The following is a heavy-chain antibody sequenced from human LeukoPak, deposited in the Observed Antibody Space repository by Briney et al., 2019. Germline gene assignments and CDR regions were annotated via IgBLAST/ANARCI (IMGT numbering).Heavy chain of an antibody. Sequence: SETLTLTCTVSGGAFRSGSYYWSWIRQPPGQGLEWIEYIHYSGSTKYNPSLKSRVTMSVDTSTNQFSLKVTSVTAADTAIYTCTRTKYGDYDWFAPSSQGTLLTVSS. J-gene: IGHJ5*02. CDR2: IHYSGST. CDR1: GGAFRSGSYY. D-gene: IGHD4-17*01. V-gene: IGHV4-61*01. CDR3: TRTKYGDYDWFAP.